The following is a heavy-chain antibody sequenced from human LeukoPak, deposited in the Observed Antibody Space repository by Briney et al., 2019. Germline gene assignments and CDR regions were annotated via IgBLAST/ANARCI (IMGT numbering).Heavy chain of an antibody. V-gene: IGHV1-2*02. CDR2: INPNSGGT. D-gene: IGHD6-13*01. Sequence: GASVKVSCKASGYTFTGYYMHWVRQAPGQGLEWMGWINPNSGGTNYAQKFQGRVTMTRGTSISTAYMELSRLRYDDTAVYYCARAMYSSSWYGYWGQGTLVTVSS. CDR1: GYTFTGYY. CDR3: ARAMYSSSWYGY. J-gene: IGHJ4*02.